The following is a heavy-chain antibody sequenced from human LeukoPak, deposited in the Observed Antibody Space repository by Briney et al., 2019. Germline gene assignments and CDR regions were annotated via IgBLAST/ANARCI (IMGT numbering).Heavy chain of an antibody. D-gene: IGHD3-9*01. V-gene: IGHV3-21*05. CDR2: ISSSSSYT. Sequence: GGSLRLSCAASGFTFSSYWMHWVRQAPGKGLEWVSYISSSSSYTNYADSVKGRFTISRDNAKNSLYLQMNSLRAEDTAVYYCARDGRTYYDILTTNWFDPWGQGTLVTVSS. CDR1: GFTFSSYW. J-gene: IGHJ5*02. CDR3: ARDGRTYYDILTTNWFDP.